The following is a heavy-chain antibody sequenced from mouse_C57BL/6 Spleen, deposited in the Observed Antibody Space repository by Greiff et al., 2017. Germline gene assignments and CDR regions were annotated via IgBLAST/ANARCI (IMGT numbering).Heavy chain of an antibody. CDR2: IHPNSGST. D-gene: IGHD1-1*01. CDR3: ARGGYGYYGSSYDWYFDV. J-gene: IGHJ1*03. Sequence: QVQLQQPGAELVKPGASVKLSCKASGYTFTSYWMHWVKQRPGQGLEWIGMIHPNSGSTNYNEKFKSKATLTVDKSSSTAYMQLSSLTSEDSAVYYCARGGYGYYGSSYDWYFDVWGTGTTVTVSS. CDR1: GYTFTSYW. V-gene: IGHV1-64*01.